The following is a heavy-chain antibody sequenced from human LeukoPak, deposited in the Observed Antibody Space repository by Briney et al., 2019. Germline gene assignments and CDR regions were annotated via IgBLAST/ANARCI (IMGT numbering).Heavy chain of an antibody. D-gene: IGHD3-10*01. CDR3: AKVRGERNAFDI. V-gene: IGHV3-30-3*01. Sequence: GGSLRLSCAASGFTFSSYAMHWVRQAPGKGLEWVAVISYDGSNKYYADSVKGRFTISRDNAKNSLYLQMNSLRAEDTALYYCAKVRGERNAFDIWGQGTMVTVSS. J-gene: IGHJ3*02. CDR2: ISYDGSNK. CDR1: GFTFSSYA.